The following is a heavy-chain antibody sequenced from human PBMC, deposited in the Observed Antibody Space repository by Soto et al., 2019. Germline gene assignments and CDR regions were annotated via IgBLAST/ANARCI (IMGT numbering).Heavy chain of an antibody. V-gene: IGHV3-30*18. Sequence: QVQLVESGGGVVQPGRSLRLSCAASGFTFSSYGMHWVRQAPGKGLEWVAVISYDGSNKYYADSVKGRFTISRDNSKNTLYLQMNSLRAEDTAVYYCAKDLRYCSSTSCYPLYGIDVWGQGTTVTVSS. D-gene: IGHD2-2*01. J-gene: IGHJ6*02. CDR1: GFTFSSYG. CDR3: AKDLRYCSSTSCYPLYGIDV. CDR2: ISYDGSNK.